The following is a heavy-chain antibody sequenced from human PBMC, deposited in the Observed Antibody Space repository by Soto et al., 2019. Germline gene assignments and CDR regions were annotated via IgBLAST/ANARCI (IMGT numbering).Heavy chain of an antibody. CDR1: GGSISSGGYY. J-gene: IGHJ5*02. V-gene: IGHV4-31*03. CDR3: ARGVATTGKNWFDP. CDR2: IYYSGST. Sequence: SETLSLTCTVSGGSISSGGYYWSWIRQHPGKGLEWIGYIYYSGSTYYNPSLKSRVTISVDTSKNQFSLKLSSVTAADTAVYYCARGVATTGKNWFDPWGQGTLVTVSS. D-gene: IGHD5-12*01.